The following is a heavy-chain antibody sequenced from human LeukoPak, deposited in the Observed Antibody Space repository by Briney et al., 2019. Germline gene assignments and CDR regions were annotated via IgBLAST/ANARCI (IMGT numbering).Heavy chain of an antibody. Sequence: GASVKVSCKASGYTFTSYGISWVRQAPGQGLEWMGWINPNSGGTNYAQKFQGRVTMTRDTSISTAYVELSRLRSDDTAVYYCARANYYDSSGYPSYWGQGTLVTVSS. CDR1: GYTFTSYG. CDR3: ARANYYDSSGYPSY. J-gene: IGHJ4*02. V-gene: IGHV1-2*02. D-gene: IGHD3-22*01. CDR2: INPNSGGT.